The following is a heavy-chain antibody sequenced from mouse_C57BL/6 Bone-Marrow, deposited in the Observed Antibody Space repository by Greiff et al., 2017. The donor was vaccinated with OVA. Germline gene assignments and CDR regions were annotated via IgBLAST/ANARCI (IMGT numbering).Heavy chain of an antibody. V-gene: IGHV1-72*01. CDR2: IDPNSGGT. CDR3: ARNLLLRTTYFDV. Sequence: QVQLKQPGAELVKPGASVKLSCKASGYTFTSYWMHWVKQRPGRGLEWIGRIDPNSGGTKYNEKFKSKATLTVDKPSSTAYMQLSSLTSEDSAVYYCARNLLLRTTYFDVWGTGTTVTVSS. J-gene: IGHJ1*03. D-gene: IGHD1-1*01. CDR1: GYTFTSYW.